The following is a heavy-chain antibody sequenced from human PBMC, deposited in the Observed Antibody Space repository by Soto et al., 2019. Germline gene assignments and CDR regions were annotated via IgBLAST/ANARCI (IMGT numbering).Heavy chain of an antibody. J-gene: IGHJ4*02. Sequence: QVQLVESGGGVVQPGRSLRLSCAASGFSFSSYAMHWVRQAPGKGLEWVAVTSYDGSNIYYADSVKGRFTISRDNSKTLYLQMNSLRAEDTAVYYCVRDKSPYSSGWHNRHFDYWGQVTLVTVSS. V-gene: IGHV3-30-3*01. CDR1: GFSFSSYA. D-gene: IGHD6-19*01. CDR2: TSYDGSNI. CDR3: VRDKSPYSSGWHNRHFDY.